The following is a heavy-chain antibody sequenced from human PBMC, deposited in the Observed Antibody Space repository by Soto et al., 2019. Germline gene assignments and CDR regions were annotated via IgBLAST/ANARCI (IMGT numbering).Heavy chain of an antibody. CDR1: GFTFRSFG. J-gene: IGHJ6*02. Sequence: QVQLVESGGGVIQPGTSLSLSCGSSGFTFRSFGMYWVRQAPGKGLEWVAVVSYDGNHKYYADSVKGRFTVSRDNAKNXLYLQMNSLRGEDTAVYYGAKDVGQQLVLNYGMDVWGQGTTVTVSS. CDR3: AKDVGQQLVLNYGMDV. CDR2: VSYDGNHK. V-gene: IGHV3-30*18. D-gene: IGHD6-13*01.